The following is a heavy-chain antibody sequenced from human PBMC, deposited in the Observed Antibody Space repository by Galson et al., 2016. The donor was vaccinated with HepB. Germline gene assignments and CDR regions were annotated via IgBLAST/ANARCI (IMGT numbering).Heavy chain of an antibody. CDR2: LYYSGST. J-gene: IGHJ4*02. CDR1: GGSISSYY. V-gene: IGHV4-59*01. CDR3: ARAQVGEIAAAGTWFDY. D-gene: IGHD6-13*01. Sequence: ETLSLTCTVSGGSISSYYWSWIRQPPGKGLEWIGYLYYSGSTNYNPSLKSRVTISVDTSKKHFSLKLSSVTAADTAVYYCARAQVGEIAAAGTWFDYWGQGTLVTVSS.